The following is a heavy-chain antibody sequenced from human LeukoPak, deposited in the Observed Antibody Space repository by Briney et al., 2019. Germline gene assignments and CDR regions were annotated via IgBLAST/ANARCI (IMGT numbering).Heavy chain of an antibody. CDR2: ISGTGGRT. CDR1: GFPLSSYG. CDR3: ARRDIVVVVSASDY. Sequence: GGTLRLSCAASGFPLSSYGMSWVRRAPGKGLEWVSVISGTGGRTYYADAVKGRFTISRDNSKNTLYLQMNSLRVDDTAVYYCARRDIVVVVSASDYWGQGTLVTVSS. J-gene: IGHJ4*02. V-gene: IGHV3-23*01. D-gene: IGHD2-15*01.